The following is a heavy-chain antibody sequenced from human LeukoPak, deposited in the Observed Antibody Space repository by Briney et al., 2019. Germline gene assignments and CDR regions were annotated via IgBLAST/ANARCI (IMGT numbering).Heavy chain of an antibody. CDR1: GGSISSYY. CDR3: ARGYYSELQFLGWYRDPERLDS. Sequence: SETLSLTCTVSGGSISSYYWSWIRQPAGKGLEWIGRIYTSGSTNYNPSLKSRVTMSVDTSKNQFSLKLSSVTAADTAVYYCARGYYSELQFLGWYRDPERLDSWGQGTLVTVSS. D-gene: IGHD3-3*01. V-gene: IGHV4-4*07. J-gene: IGHJ4*02. CDR2: IYTSGST.